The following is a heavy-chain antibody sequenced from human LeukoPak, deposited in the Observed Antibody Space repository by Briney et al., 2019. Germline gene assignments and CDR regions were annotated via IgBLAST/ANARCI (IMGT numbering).Heavy chain of an antibody. V-gene: IGHV1-18*01. D-gene: IGHD3-10*01. J-gene: IGHJ4*02. Sequence: ASVKVSCKASGYTFTSYGISCVRQAPGQGIEWMGWISAYNGNTNYAQKLQGRVTMTTDTSTSTAYMELRSLRSDDTAVYYCARRGEGWGSYSTADYWGQGTLVTVSS. CDR2: ISAYNGNT. CDR3: ARRGEGWGSYSTADY. CDR1: GYTFTSYG.